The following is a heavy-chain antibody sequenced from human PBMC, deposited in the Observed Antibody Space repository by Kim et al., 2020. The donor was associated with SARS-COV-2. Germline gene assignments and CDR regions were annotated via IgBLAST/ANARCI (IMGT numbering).Heavy chain of an antibody. CDR2: INPADSNS. Sequence: GESLKISCATSGYRFTNYWIAWVRQMSGKGLEWMGIINPADSNSEYSPSFQGQVTFAADKSTRTVYLQWNSLKASDIAMYFCARVVPVADWARPVGWLDPWGPGTLVSVSS. V-gene: IGHV5-51*01. CDR3: ARVVPVADWARPVGWLDP. CDR1: GYRFTNYW. J-gene: IGHJ5*02. D-gene: IGHD2-2*01.